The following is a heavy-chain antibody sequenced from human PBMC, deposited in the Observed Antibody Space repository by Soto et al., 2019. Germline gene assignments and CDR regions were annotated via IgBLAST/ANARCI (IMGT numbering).Heavy chain of an antibody. CDR1: GFTFSSYA. J-gene: IGHJ4*02. CDR2: ISYDGSNK. Sequence: GGSLRLSCAASGFTFSSYAMHWVRQAPGKGLEWVAVISYDGSNKYYADSVKGRFTISRDNSKNTLYLQMNSLRAEDTAVYYCAREGYYDSSGYHNFDYWGQGTLVTVSS. D-gene: IGHD3-22*01. CDR3: AREGYYDSSGYHNFDY. V-gene: IGHV3-30-3*01.